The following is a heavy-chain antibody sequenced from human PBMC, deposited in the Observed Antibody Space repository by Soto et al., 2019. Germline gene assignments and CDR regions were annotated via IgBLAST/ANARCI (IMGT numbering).Heavy chain of an antibody. D-gene: IGHD2-2*01. Sequence: LSLTCTVSGGSISSYYCSWIRQPPGKGLEWIGYIYYIGSTNYNPSLKSRVTISVDTSKNRFSLKLSSVTAADTAVYYCARGLRRQLLNWFDPWGQGPLVTVSS. CDR2: IYYIGST. CDR1: GGSISSYY. CDR3: ARGLRRQLLNWFDP. V-gene: IGHV4-59*01. J-gene: IGHJ5*02.